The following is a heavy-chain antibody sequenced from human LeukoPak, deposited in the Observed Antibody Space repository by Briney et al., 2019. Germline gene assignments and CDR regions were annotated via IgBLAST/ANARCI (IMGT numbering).Heavy chain of an antibody. D-gene: IGHD1-14*01. CDR3: ARGSGPDYFDY. CDR1: GGSISSYY. Sequence: PSETLSLTCIVSGGSISSYYWSWIRQPPGKGLEWIGYIYYGGSTNYNPSLKSRGATSVDTSKNEFSLKLSSVTAADTAVYYCARGSGPDYFDYWGQGTLVTVST. V-gene: IGHV4-59*08. J-gene: IGHJ4*02. CDR2: IYYGGST.